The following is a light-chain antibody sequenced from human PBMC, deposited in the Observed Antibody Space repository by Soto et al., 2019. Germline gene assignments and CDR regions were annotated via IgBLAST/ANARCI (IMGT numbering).Light chain of an antibody. J-gene: IGKJ2*01. CDR1: QSVSSSY. V-gene: IGKV3-20*01. CDR2: GAS. Sequence: EIVLTQSPGTLSLSPGERATLSCRASQSVSSSYLAWYQQKLGQAPRLLIYGASSRATGIPDRFSGSGSGTVFTLTISRLEPEDFAVYYCQQYGSSPPYTFGQGTTLEIK. CDR3: QQYGSSPPYT.